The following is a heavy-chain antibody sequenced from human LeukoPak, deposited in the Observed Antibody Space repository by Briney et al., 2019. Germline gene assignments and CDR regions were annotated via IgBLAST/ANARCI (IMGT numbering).Heavy chain of an antibody. J-gene: IGHJ6*03. CDR1: GFTFSTFA. CDR3: AGGQLWRRGYHYYMDG. Sequence: GRSLRLSCAASGFTFSTFAMHWVRQAPGKGLEWVAVISEDGSSNYYADSVKGRFTISRDNSKNNVFLEMSSLGVEGTAVNYCAGGQLWRRGYHYYMDGWGQGTTVTVSS. V-gene: IGHV3-30*05. D-gene: IGHD6-13*01. CDR2: ISEDGSSN.